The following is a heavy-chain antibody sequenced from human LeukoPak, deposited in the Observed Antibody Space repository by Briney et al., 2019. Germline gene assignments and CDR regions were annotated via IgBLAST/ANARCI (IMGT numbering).Heavy chain of an antibody. CDR3: VRGGYFYHFDY. CDR2: IIRGGTHT. CDR1: GFTFRSHG. D-gene: IGHD3-22*01. J-gene: IGHJ4*02. V-gene: IGHV3-74*01. Sequence: GRSLRLSCAASGFTFRSHGMHWLRQAPGKGLVWVSRIIRGGTHTTYADSVKGRFTISRDNANNTLYLQMNSLRDEDTAVYYCVRGGYFYHFDYWGQGTLVTVSS.